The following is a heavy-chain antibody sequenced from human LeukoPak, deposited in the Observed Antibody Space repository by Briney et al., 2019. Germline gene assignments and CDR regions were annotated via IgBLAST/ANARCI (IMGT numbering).Heavy chain of an antibody. J-gene: IGHJ4*02. CDR1: EFTFNSYG. Sequence: GGSLRLSCTASEFTFNSYGMHWVRQAPGKGLEWVAFIRFDGSDEHYADSVKVRFTISRDNSKNTLYLQMNSLRAEDTAVYYCAKDRRGSCNAGSCYCCDYWGRGALVTVSS. CDR2: IRFDGSDE. D-gene: IGHD2-15*01. CDR3: AKDRRGSCNAGSCYCCDY. V-gene: IGHV3-30*02.